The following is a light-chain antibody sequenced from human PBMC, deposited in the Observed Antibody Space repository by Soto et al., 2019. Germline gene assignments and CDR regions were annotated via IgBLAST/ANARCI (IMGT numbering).Light chain of an antibody. J-gene: IGKJ1*01. CDR3: QPYGSSGT. CDR2: GAS. CDR1: QSVSNNY. V-gene: IGKV3-20*01. Sequence: EIVLTQSPGTLSLSPGERATLSCRASQSVSNNYLAWYQQKPGQAPRLLIYGASNRATGIPDRFSGSGSGTHFTLTISILEPEDFAVYYCQPYGSSGTFGQATNVDIK.